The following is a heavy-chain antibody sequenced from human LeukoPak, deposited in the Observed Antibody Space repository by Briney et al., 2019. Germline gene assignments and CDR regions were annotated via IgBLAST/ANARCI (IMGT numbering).Heavy chain of an antibody. CDR1: GFTFRSFA. Sequence: GGSLRLSCAASGFTFRSFAMSWVRQAPGMGLEWVSAISDYTYYADSVKGRFTISRDNSKNTLYLQMDSLRTEDTAIYYCAKAQAPTGRNLFDPWGQGTLVTVSS. V-gene: IGHV3-23*01. D-gene: IGHD1-1*01. CDR2: ISDYT. J-gene: IGHJ5*02. CDR3: AKAQAPTGRNLFDP.